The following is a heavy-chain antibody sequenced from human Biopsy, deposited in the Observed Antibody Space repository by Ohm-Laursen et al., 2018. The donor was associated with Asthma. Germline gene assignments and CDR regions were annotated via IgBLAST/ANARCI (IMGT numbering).Heavy chain of an antibody. CDR3: ARVFESSEWGPFYHFGLDV. Sequence: GSLRLSCSASGFSFSDYYMTWMRQAPGKGLEWVSSISSSGSTTYPAESVKGRFTISRDNGQKSLFLQMGSLRAEDTAIYYCARVFESSEWGPFYHFGLDVWGQGTTVAVSS. V-gene: IGHV3-11*01. CDR1: GFSFSDYY. J-gene: IGHJ6*02. D-gene: IGHD6-25*01. CDR2: ISSSGSTT.